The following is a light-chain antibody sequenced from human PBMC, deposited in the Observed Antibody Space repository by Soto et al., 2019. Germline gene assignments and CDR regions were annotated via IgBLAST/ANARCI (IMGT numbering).Light chain of an antibody. CDR1: QSVSSSY. Sequence: EIVLTQSPGTLSLSPGERATLSCRASQSVSSSYLAWYQQKPGQAPRLLIYGASSRATGIPDRFSGSGSGTDFTLTLSSLEPEDFAGYYCHQYDSSPLTFGGGTKVEI. J-gene: IGKJ4*01. CDR2: GAS. CDR3: HQYDSSPLT. V-gene: IGKV3-20*01.